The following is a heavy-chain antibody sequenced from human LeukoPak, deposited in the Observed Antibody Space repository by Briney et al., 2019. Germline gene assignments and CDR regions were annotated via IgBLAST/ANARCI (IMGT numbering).Heavy chain of an antibody. CDR2: INAGNGNT. J-gene: IGHJ4*02. D-gene: IGHD2-15*01. CDR1: GYTFTSYA. CDR3: ATGPYCSGGSCYFDTTDY. V-gene: IGHV1-3*01. Sequence: ASVKVSCKASGYTFTSYAMHWVRQAPGQRLEWMGWINAGNGNTKYSQKFQGRVTITRDTSASTAYMELSSLRSEDTAVYYCATGPYCSGGSCYFDTTDYWGQGTLVTVSS.